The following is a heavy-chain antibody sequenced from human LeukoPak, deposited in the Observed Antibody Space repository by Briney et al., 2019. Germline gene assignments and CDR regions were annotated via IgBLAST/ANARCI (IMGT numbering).Heavy chain of an antibody. V-gene: IGHV4-34*01. J-gene: IGHJ3*02. CDR1: GGSFSGYY. CDR3: ARSSVAAGAFDI. Sequence: PSETLSLTCIIYGGSFSGYYWSWIRQPPGKGLDWIGEINHSRGTNYNPSLKSRVTIPVDMSNNQLSLKLTSLTAADTAVYYCARSSVAAGAFDIWGQGTMVTVSS. D-gene: IGHD6-19*01. CDR2: INHSRGT.